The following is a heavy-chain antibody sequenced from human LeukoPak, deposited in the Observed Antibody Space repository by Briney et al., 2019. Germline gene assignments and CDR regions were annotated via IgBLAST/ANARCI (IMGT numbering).Heavy chain of an antibody. CDR1: GGSISSSSYY. CDR3: ARASSGYYWDFDY. CDR2: IYNSGST. D-gene: IGHD3-22*01. V-gene: IGHV4-39*01. Sequence: SETLSLTCTVSGGSISSSSYYWGWIRQPPGKGLEWIGSIYNSGSTYYNPSLKSRVTISVDTSKNQFSLQLSSVTAADTAVYYCARASSGYYWDFDYWGQGTLVTVSS. J-gene: IGHJ4*02.